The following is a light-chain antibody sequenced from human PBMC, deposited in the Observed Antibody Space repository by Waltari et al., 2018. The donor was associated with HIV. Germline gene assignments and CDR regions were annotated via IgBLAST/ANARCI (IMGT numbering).Light chain of an antibody. Sequence: QSVLTQPPSASGTPGQRVTIPCSGSSSNIGNNAVSWYQQLPGEAPKLLISSNDRRPSGVPERFSASKSGPSASLAISGLQSEDEAHYYCAVWDDNLKRVFGGGTKLTVL. CDR3: AVWDDNLKRV. V-gene: IGLV1-44*01. J-gene: IGLJ3*02. CDR2: SND. CDR1: SSNIGNNA.